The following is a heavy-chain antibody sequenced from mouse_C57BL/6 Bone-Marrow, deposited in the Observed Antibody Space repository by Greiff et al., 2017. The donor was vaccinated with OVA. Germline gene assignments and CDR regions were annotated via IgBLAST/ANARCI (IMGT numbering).Heavy chain of an antibody. J-gene: IGHJ1*03. D-gene: IGHD1-1*01. CDR2: ISPRSGNT. CDR1: GYTFTSYG. Sequence: VQLQQSGAELARPGASVKLSCKASGYTFTSYGISWVKQRTGQGLEWIGEISPRSGNTYYNEKFQGKATLTADKSSSTAYMELRSLTSEDSAVYFCARGTTVVPYWYFDVWGTGTTVTVSS. CDR3: ARGTTVVPYWYFDV. V-gene: IGHV1-81*01.